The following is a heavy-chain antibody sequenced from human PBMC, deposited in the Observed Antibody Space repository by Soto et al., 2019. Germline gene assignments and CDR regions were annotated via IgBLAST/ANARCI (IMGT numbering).Heavy chain of an antibody. Sequence: ASVKVSCKASGYTFTNYYMHWVRQAPGQGLEWMGRIIPILGIANYAQKFQGRVTVTADKSTSTAYMELSSLRSEDTAVYYCARDTLGPYGSGSYYFDYWGQGTLVTVSS. CDR2: IIPILGIA. CDR3: ARDTLGPYGSGSYYFDY. CDR1: GYTFTNYY. V-gene: IGHV1-69*04. D-gene: IGHD3-10*01. J-gene: IGHJ4*02.